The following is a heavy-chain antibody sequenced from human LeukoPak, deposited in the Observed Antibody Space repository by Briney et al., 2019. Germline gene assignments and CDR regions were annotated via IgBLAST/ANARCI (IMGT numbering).Heavy chain of an antibody. CDR2: IYTSGST. J-gene: IGHJ4*02. Sequence: PSQTLSLTCTVSGGSISSGSYYWSWIRQPAGKGLEWIGRIYTSGSTNYNPSLKSRVTISVDTSKNQFSLKLSSVTAADTAVYYCASENGDAVGADYWGQGTLVTVSS. D-gene: IGHD1-26*01. CDR3: ASENGDAVGADY. V-gene: IGHV4-61*02. CDR1: GGSISSGSYY.